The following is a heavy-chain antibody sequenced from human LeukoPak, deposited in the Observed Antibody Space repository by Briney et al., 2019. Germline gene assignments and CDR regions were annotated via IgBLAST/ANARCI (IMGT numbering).Heavy chain of an antibody. D-gene: IGHD1-1*01. Sequence: PGGSLRLSCAASGFTFSDYYMSWIRQAPGKGLEWVSYISTSGTSVYYADSVKGRLTISRDNAKNSLYLQMNSLRAEDTAVYYCAREGNWNNFDYWGQGTLVTVSS. CDR2: ISTSGTSV. V-gene: IGHV3-11*04. J-gene: IGHJ4*02. CDR3: AREGNWNNFDY. CDR1: GFTFSDYY.